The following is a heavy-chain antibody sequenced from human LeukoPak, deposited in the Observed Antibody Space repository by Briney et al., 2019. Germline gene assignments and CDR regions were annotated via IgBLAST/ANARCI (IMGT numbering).Heavy chain of an antibody. V-gene: IGHV1-2*02. J-gene: IGHJ4*02. D-gene: IGHD3-9*01. CDR1: GYTFTGYY. Sequence: ASVKVSCKASGYTFTGYYMHWVRQAPGQGLEWMGWINPNSGGTNYAQKFQGRVTMTRDTSISTAYVELSRLRSDDTAVYYCARGYFDWSTLGYFDYWGQGTLVTVSS. CDR3: ARGYFDWSTLGYFDY. CDR2: INPNSGGT.